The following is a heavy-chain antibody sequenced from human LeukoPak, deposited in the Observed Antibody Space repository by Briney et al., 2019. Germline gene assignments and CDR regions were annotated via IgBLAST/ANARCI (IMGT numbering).Heavy chain of an antibody. CDR2: INHSGST. Sequence: SETLSLTCAVYGVSFSGYYWSWIRQPPGKGLEWVGVINHSGSTNYNPSLKSRVTISVDTSKNQFSLKLSSVTAADTAVYYCARGFSGYGRHFDYWGQGTLVTVSS. J-gene: IGHJ4*02. CDR1: GVSFSGYY. CDR3: ARGFSGYGRHFDY. D-gene: IGHD5-12*01. V-gene: IGHV4-34*01.